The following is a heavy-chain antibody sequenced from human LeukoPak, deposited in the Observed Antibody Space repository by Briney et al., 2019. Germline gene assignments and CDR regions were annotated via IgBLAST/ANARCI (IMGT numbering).Heavy chain of an antibody. CDR1: GFTLSNYW. V-gene: IGHV3-74*01. CDR2: INTDGTTT. Sequence: GGSLRLSCAASGFTLSNYWMHWVRQAPGKGLVWVSHINTDGTTTNYADSVKGRFTISRGTAKNTLYLQMNSLRAEDTAVYYCARFGWVPPAHFDYWGQGALVTVSS. J-gene: IGHJ4*02. D-gene: IGHD3-10*01. CDR3: ARFGWVPPAHFDY.